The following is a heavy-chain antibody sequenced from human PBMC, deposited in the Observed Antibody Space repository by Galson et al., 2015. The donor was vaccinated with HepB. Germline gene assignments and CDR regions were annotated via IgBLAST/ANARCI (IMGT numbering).Heavy chain of an antibody. V-gene: IGHV1-3*01. J-gene: IGHJ4*02. CDR1: GYTFTSYA. Sequence: SVKVSCKASGYTFTSYAMHWVRQAPGQRLERMGWINAGNGNTKYSQKFQGRVTITRDTSASTAYMELSSLRSEDTAVYYCARGSIAAAGYFDYWGQGTLVTVSS. CDR3: ARGSIAAAGYFDY. CDR2: INAGNGNT. D-gene: IGHD6-13*01.